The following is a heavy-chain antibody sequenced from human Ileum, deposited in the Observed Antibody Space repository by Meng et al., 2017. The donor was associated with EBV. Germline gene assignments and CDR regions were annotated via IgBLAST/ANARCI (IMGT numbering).Heavy chain of an antibody. J-gene: IGHJ4*02. CDR1: GDSVSCRNDD. V-gene: IGHV4-39*07. Sequence: QLQLEDACPGLVKPSETLSLTCTVAGDSVSCRNDDWGWIRQAPGKGLEWIGTAYYTGSTSYNPSLKSRVTISVDTSKSQLSLKVDSVTAADTAIYFCARDHGSSNWFYYWGQGTLVTVSS. D-gene: IGHD1-1*01. CDR3: ARDHGSSNWFYY. CDR2: AYYTGST.